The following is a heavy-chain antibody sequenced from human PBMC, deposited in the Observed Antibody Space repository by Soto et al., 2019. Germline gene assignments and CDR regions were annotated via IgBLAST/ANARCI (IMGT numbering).Heavy chain of an antibody. CDR3: ARGKGMEENYYYYGMDV. D-gene: IGHD1-1*01. CDR2: INGGNGHT. V-gene: IGHV1-3*01. CDR1: GYTFRTYA. Sequence: ASVKVSSKASGYTFRTYALNWVRQCPGQGLEWMGWINGGNGHTRYSQKFKDRVTISRDTPASTAYMELSGLRSEDTAVYYCARGKGMEENYYYYGMDVWGQGTTVTVSS. J-gene: IGHJ6*02.